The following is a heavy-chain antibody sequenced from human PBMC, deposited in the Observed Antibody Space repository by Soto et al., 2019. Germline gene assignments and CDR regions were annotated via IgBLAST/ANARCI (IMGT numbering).Heavy chain of an antibody. CDR2: ISWNSGSI. Sequence: GGSLRLSCAASGFTFDDYAMHWVRQAPGKGLEWVSGISWNSGSIGYADSVKGRFTISRDNAKNSLYLQMNSLRAEDTALYYCAKSAFLEWLPSPIDYWGQGTLVTVSS. CDR3: AKSAFLEWLPSPIDY. CDR1: GFTFDDYA. V-gene: IGHV3-9*01. D-gene: IGHD3-3*02. J-gene: IGHJ4*02.